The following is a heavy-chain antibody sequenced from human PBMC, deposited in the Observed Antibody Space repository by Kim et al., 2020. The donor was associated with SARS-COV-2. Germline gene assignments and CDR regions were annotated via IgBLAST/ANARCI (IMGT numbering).Heavy chain of an antibody. D-gene: IGHD3-22*01. Sequence: KGRFTISRDDSKNTAYLQMNSLKTEDTAVYYCTRQESYYDSSGYYSLFDYWGQGTLVTVSS. J-gene: IGHJ4*02. CDR3: TRQESYYDSSGYYSLFDY. V-gene: IGHV3-73*01.